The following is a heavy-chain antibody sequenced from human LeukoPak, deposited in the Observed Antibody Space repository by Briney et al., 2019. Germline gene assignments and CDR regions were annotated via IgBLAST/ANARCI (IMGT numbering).Heavy chain of an antibody. CDR2: IWYDGSNK. J-gene: IGHJ4*02. Sequence: GGSLRLSCAASGFTFSSYGMHWVRQAPCKGLEWVAVIWYDGSNKYYADSVKGRFTISRDNSKNTLYLQMNSLRAEDTAVYYCARDLAGNFDYWGQGTLVTVSS. V-gene: IGHV3-33*01. CDR3: ARDLAGNFDY. CDR1: GFTFSSYG.